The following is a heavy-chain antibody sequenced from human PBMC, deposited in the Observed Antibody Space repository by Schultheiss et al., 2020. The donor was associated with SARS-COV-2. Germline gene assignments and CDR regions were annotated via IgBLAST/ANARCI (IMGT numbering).Heavy chain of an antibody. D-gene: IGHD3-22*01. CDR3: ARGDYYDSSGYYIDAFDI. CDR2: ISGRGSDT. V-gene: IGHV3-23*01. CDR1: GGSFSGYY. J-gene: IGHJ3*02. Sequence: GGSLRLSCAVYGGSFSGYYWSWIRQPPGKGLEWVSGISGRGSDTDYTDSVKGRFTVSRDNSKNTLSLQMNSLRAEDTAVYYCARGDYYDSSGYYIDAFDIWGQGTMVTVSS.